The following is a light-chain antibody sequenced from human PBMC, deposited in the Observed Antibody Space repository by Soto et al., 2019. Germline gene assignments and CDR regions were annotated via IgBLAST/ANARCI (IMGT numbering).Light chain of an antibody. CDR3: QAGDSRVV. V-gene: IGLV3-1*01. CDR2: QDT. CDR1: KLGDKY. Sequence: LTQPPSVSVSPGQTASITCSGDKLGDKYAWWYQQKPGQSPVLVIYQDTKRPSGIPERFSGSNAGNTASLTIRGTQGMDEAASYCQAGDSRVVFVRGTQLTVL. J-gene: IGLJ2*01.